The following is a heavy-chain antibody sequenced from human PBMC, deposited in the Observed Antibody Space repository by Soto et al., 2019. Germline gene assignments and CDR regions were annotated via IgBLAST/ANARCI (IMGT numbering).Heavy chain of an antibody. CDR2: ISSTATYT. D-gene: IGHD3-22*01. J-gene: IGHJ4*02. CDR3: ARARLVVEGRFDY. V-gene: IGHV3-11*06. CDR1: GFRFSDYY. Sequence: PGGSLRLSCAASGFRFSDYYMSWIRQAPGKGLEWLSYISSTATYTNYADSVRGRFTISRDSAKNSLYLDMNGLRAEDTAVYYCARARLVVEGRFDYWGQGTLVTVSS.